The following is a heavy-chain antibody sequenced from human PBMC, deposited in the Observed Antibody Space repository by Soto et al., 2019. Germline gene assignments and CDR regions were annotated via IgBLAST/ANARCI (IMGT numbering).Heavy chain of an antibody. CDR1: GYTFTSYA. J-gene: IGHJ5*02. V-gene: IGHV1-3*01. D-gene: IGHD6-19*01. CDR2: INAGNGYT. CDR3: ARGVAGPLHWFDP. Sequence: ASVKVSCKASGYTFTSYAMHWVRQAPGQRLEWMGWINAGNGYTKYSQKFQGRVTITRDTSASAAYMELSSLRSEDTAVYYCARGVAGPLHWFDPWGQGTLVTVSS.